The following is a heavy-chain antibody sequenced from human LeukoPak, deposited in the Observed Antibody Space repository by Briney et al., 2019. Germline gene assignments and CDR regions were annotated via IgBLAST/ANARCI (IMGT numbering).Heavy chain of an antibody. CDR1: GGTFSSYA. J-gene: IGHJ4*02. V-gene: IGHV1-69*06. D-gene: IGHD4-17*01. Sequence: ASVKVSCKASGGTFSSYAISWVRQAPGQGLEWMGGTIPIFGTANYAQKFQGRVTITADKSTSTAYVELSSLRSEDTAVYYCARPESTVYGCFDYWGQGTLVTVSS. CDR2: TIPIFGTA. CDR3: ARPESTVYGCFDY.